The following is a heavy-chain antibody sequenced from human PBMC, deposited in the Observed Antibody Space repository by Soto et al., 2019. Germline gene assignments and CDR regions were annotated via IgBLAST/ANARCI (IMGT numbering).Heavy chain of an antibody. Sequence: SETLSLTCTVSGGSISSYHWNWIRQPPGKGQEWIGYIYYSGSTYYNPSLKSRVTIYVETSKNQSSLMLSSVTAVGTAVYYRVGGVGDETAFDIWGQGSMVTVSS. J-gene: IGHJ3*02. D-gene: IGHD3-16*01. CDR3: VGGVGDETAFDI. CDR2: IYYSGST. V-gene: IGHV4-59*01. CDR1: GGSISSYH.